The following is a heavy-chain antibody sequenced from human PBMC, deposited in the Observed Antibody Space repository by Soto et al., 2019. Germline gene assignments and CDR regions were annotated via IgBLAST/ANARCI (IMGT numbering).Heavy chain of an antibody. V-gene: IGHV3-23*01. CDR1: GFTFSNYA. CDR2: ISGSGGTT. Sequence: EVQLLESGGGLVQPGRSLRLSCAASGFTFSNYAMSWVRQAPGQGLDWVAAISGSGGTTYYADSAQGRFTISRDKSKNTLFLRMKSLRAYDAAVYCIVKFFVVTGSIRGWRGSFQYWGQGTRVTVSS. D-gene: IGHD6-19*01. J-gene: IGHJ4*02. CDR3: VKFFVVTGSIRGWRGSFQY.